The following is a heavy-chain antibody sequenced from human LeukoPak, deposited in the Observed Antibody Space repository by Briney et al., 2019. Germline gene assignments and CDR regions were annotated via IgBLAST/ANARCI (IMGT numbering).Heavy chain of an antibody. J-gene: IGHJ6*02. Sequence: GGSLRLSCAASGFTFSSYAMHWVRQAPGKGLEWVAVISYDGSNKYYADSVKGRFTISRDNSKNTLYLQMNSLRAEDTAVYYCARDRGYYYGSGSYYNPNYYYYYGMDVWGQGTTVTVSS. CDR1: GFTFSSYA. V-gene: IGHV3-30*04. CDR2: ISYDGSNK. CDR3: ARDRGYYYGSGSYYNPNYYYYYGMDV. D-gene: IGHD3-10*01.